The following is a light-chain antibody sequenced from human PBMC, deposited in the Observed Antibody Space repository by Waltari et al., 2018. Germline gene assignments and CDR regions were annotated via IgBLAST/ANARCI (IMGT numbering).Light chain of an antibody. J-gene: IGKJ1*01. CDR3: QQFQSHLRT. CDR2: WAS. CDR1: LHRSNNNTY. Sequence: LHRSNNNTYFAWYQQKPGQPPKLLIYWASTRKSGVPDRFSGSGSGTDFTLTISSLQAEDVAVYYCQQFQSHLRTFGQGTKVEIK. V-gene: IGKV4-1*01.